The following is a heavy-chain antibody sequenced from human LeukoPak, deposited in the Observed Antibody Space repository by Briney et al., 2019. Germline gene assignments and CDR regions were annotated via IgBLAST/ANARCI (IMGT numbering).Heavy chain of an antibody. Sequence: GGSLRLSCAASGFTFDDYGMNWVRQAPGKGLEWVAFIRYDGSNKYYADSVKGRFTISRDNSKNTLYLQMNSLRAEDTAVYYCAKSTAVTNYFDYWGQGTLVTVSS. CDR3: AKSTAVTNYFDY. CDR2: IRYDGSNK. D-gene: IGHD6-13*01. CDR1: GFTFDDYG. V-gene: IGHV3-30*02. J-gene: IGHJ4*02.